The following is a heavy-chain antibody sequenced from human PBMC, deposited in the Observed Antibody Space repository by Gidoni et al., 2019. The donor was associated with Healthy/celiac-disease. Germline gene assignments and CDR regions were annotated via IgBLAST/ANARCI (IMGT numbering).Heavy chain of an antibody. J-gene: IGHJ4*02. D-gene: IGHD6-6*01. Sequence: QVQLQQWGAGLLKPSETLSLTCAVYGGSFSGYYWSWLRQPPGRGLEWIWEINHSGSTNYNPSLKSRVTISVDTSKNQFSLKLSSVTAADTAVYYCARGNLPGTARPLDYWGQGTLVTVSS. CDR2: INHSGST. V-gene: IGHV4-34*01. CDR1: GGSFSGYY. CDR3: ARGNLPGTARPLDY.